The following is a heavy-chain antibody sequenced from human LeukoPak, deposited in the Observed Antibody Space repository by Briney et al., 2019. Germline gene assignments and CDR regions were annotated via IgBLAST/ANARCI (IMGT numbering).Heavy chain of an antibody. Sequence: PGGSLRLSCAASGFTFDDYGMSWVRQAPGKGLEWVSGINWNGGSTDYADSVKGRFTISRYNAKNSLYLQMNRLRAADTALYYCARDGDLKFLEWLENWFDPWGQGTLVTVSS. J-gene: IGHJ5*02. D-gene: IGHD3-3*01. CDR2: INWNGGST. V-gene: IGHV3-20*04. CDR1: GFTFDDYG. CDR3: ARDGDLKFLEWLENWFDP.